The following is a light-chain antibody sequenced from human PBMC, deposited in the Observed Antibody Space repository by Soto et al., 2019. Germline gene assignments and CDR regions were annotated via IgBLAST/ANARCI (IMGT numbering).Light chain of an antibody. Sequence: DIKMTQSPSTLSASVGDRVTITCRASQSISSWLAWYQQKPGKAPKLLIYKASSLESGVPSRFSGSGSGTDFTLTISSLQPDDFATYYCQQYNSYPYTFGQGTKLEIK. CDR1: QSISSW. CDR3: QQYNSYPYT. J-gene: IGKJ2*01. V-gene: IGKV1-5*03. CDR2: KAS.